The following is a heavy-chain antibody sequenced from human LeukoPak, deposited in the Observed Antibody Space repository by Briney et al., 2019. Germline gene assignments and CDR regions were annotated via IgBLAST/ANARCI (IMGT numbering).Heavy chain of an antibody. D-gene: IGHD6-19*01. Sequence: GGSLRLSCAASGFTFSSYWMNWVRQAPGKGLEWVANIKEDGSEKYYVDSVKGRLTISRDNARNSLYLQMNSLRAEDTAVYYCARAQRYTSGWYFDYWGQGTLVTVSS. V-gene: IGHV3-7*01. CDR2: IKEDGSEK. CDR3: ARAQRYTSGWYFDY. J-gene: IGHJ4*02. CDR1: GFTFSSYW.